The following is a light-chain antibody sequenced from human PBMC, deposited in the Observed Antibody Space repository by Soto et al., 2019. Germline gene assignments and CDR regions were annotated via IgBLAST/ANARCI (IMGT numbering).Light chain of an antibody. Sequence: QSALTQPASVSGSPGQSITISCTGTSRDVGAYDYVSWYLQYPDKAPQLLIYYVDHRPSGVSSRFSGSKSGNTASLTISGLQDEDEGDYYCCSYADGSTCFFGTRTKVTVL. V-gene: IGLV2-14*03. J-gene: IGLJ1*01. CDR2: YVD. CDR1: SRDVGAYDY. CDR3: CSYADGSTCF.